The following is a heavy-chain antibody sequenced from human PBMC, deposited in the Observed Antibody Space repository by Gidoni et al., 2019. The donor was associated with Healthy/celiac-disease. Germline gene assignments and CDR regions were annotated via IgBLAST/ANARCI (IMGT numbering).Heavy chain of an antibody. V-gene: IGHV6-1*01. J-gene: IGHJ1*01. Sequence: QVHLQQAGPGLVKPSQTLSLTCAISGDSLYTNSAAWTWIRQSPSRGLEGLGRTYYRSKWYNDYAVSVKSRITVNPDTSKNQFSLQLNSVTPEDTAVYYCARDSIYVWGSYSTAEYFQHWGQGTLVTVSS. CDR1: GDSLYTNSAA. D-gene: IGHD3-16*01. CDR2: TYYRSKWYN. CDR3: ARDSIYVWGSYSTAEYFQH.